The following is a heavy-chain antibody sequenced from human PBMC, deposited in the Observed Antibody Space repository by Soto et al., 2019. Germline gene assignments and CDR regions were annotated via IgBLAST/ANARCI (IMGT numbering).Heavy chain of an antibody. CDR2: ISASGETT. CDR3: AKDRAYDTSGWYFDS. J-gene: IGHJ4*02. CDR1: GFTFRDYS. Sequence: PGGSLRLSCGASGFTFRDYSMSWVRQAPGKGLEWVSAISASGETTYYAASVKGRSTISRDNSETTLFLQINSLRADDSAIYFCAKDRAYDTSGWYFDSWSPGTLVTVSS. V-gene: IGHV3-23*01. D-gene: IGHD6-19*01.